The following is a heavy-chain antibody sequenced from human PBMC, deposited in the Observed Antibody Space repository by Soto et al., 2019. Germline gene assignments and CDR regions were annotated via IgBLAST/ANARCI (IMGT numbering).Heavy chain of an antibody. CDR3: ARVKSRADSWSGYHMYYFDY. CDR2: IYYSGST. J-gene: IGHJ4*02. D-gene: IGHD3-3*01. V-gene: IGHV4-59*01. Sequence: SETLSLTCTVSGGSISGYYWSWIRQPPGKGLEWIGYIYYSGSTNYNPSLKSRVTISVDTSKNQCSLKLSSVTAADTAVYYCARVKSRADSWSGYHMYYFDYWGQGTLVTVS. CDR1: GGSISGYY.